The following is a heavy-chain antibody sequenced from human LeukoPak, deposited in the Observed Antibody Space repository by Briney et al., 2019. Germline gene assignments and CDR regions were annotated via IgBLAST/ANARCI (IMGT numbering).Heavy chain of an antibody. CDR2: MNPNSGNT. D-gene: IGHD7-27*01. CDR3: ARRGPGADYYYYYMDV. Sequence: ASVKVSCTASGYTFTSYDINWVRQATGQGLEWMGWMNPNSGNTGYAQKFQGRVTMTRNTSISTAYMELSSLRSEDTAVYYCARRGPGADYYYYYMDVWGKGTTVTVSS. V-gene: IGHV1-8*01. J-gene: IGHJ6*03. CDR1: GYTFTSYD.